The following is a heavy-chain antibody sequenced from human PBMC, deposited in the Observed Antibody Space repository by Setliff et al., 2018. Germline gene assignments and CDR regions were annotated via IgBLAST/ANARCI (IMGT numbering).Heavy chain of an antibody. CDR1: GFTFSNFW. D-gene: IGHD3-10*01. J-gene: IGHJ5*02. CDR3: VKLVPQAISSDP. Sequence: GGSLRLSCAASGFTFSNFWMAWVRQAPGKGLEWVANIKQDESEKHYVGSVKGRFTISRDNARNSVYLQMNSLKTEDTAIYYCVKLVPQAISSDPLGQGTLVTVPS. V-gene: IGHV3-7*03. CDR2: IKQDESEK.